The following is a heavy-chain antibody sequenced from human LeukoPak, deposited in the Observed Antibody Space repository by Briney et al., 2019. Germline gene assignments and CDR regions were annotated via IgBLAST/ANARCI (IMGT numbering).Heavy chain of an antibody. CDR3: ARRRRYCSSTSCSYYYYGMDV. CDR1: GGSISSSSYY. J-gene: IGHJ6*02. Sequence: SETLSLTCTVSGGSISSSSYYWGWIRQPPGKGLERIGSIYYSGSTYYNPSLKSRVTISVDTSKNQFSLKLSSVTAADTAVYYCARRRRYCSSTSCSYYYYGMDVWGQGTTVTVSS. CDR2: IYYSGST. V-gene: IGHV4-39*01. D-gene: IGHD2-2*01.